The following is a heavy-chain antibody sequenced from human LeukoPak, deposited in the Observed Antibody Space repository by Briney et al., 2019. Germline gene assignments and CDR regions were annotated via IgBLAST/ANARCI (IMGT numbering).Heavy chain of an antibody. CDR1: GYTFTDYF. Sequence: ASVKVSCKASGYTFTDYFMRWVRQAPGQGLEWVGWINPNSGGTNSAQKFQGRVTMTRDTSISTAYMELSRLRSDDTAVYYCARGEPLTYYYGSGSYPSFDYWGQGTLVTVSS. CDR3: ARGEPLTYYYGSGSYPSFDY. CDR2: INPNSGGT. J-gene: IGHJ4*02. V-gene: IGHV1-2*02. D-gene: IGHD3-10*01.